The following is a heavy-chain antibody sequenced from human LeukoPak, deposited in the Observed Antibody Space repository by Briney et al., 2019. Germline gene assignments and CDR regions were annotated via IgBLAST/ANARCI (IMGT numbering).Heavy chain of an antibody. Sequence: NPAETLTLTCIVSDDSISSNSYYWNWIRQPPGKGLEWVASLHYSGTPYYNPSLSRRISIFADTSKRQLSLKMTSVTASDTGVYYCTRGDDSYKPGNFWGQGALVTVSS. V-gene: IGHV4-39*01. CDR3: TRGDDSYKPGNF. D-gene: IGHD1-14*01. CDR1: DDSISSNSYY. J-gene: IGHJ4*02. CDR2: LHYSGTP.